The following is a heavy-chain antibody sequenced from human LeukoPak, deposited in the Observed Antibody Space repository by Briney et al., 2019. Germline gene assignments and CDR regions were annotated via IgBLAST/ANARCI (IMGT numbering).Heavy chain of an antibody. V-gene: IGHV3-64*01. D-gene: IGHD2-8*01. CDR1: GFTFSTYV. J-gene: IGHJ3*02. Sequence: PGGSLRLSCAASGFTFSTYVMQWVRQAPGKGLEYVSAITGDGGYTYYANSVKGRFTISRDNSKKTLYLQMGSLRADDMAVYYCARVSTNDRRNACDIWGQGTMVAVSS. CDR3: ARVSTNDRRNACDI. CDR2: ITGDGGYT.